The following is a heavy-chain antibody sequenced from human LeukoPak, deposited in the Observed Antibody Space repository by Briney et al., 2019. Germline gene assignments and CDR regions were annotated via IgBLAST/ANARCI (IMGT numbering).Heavy chain of an antibody. CDR3: ATTYGVRFNVATQGVFGY. CDR2: FNPEDGET. J-gene: IGHJ4*02. V-gene: IGHV1-24*01. CDR1: GYTLTELS. D-gene: IGHD5-12*01. Sequence: ASVKLSCKVSGYTLTELSMHWVRQAPGKGPEWMSGFNPEDGETIYAHKFQGRVTMSEDTSTDTAYMELSSLRSEDTAVYYCATTYGVRFNVATQGVFGYWGQGTLVTVSS.